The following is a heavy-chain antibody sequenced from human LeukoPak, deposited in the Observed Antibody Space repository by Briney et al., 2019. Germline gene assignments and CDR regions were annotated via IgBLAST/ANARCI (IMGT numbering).Heavy chain of an antibody. D-gene: IGHD3-22*01. CDR2: IIPIFGTA. CDR3: ASTYYDSSGYWYMDV. V-gene: IGHV1-69*13. CDR1: GGTFSSYA. Sequence: SVKVSCKASGGTFSSYAISWVRQAPGQGLEWMGGIIPIFGTANYAQKFQGRVTITADESTSTAYMELSSLRSEDTAVYYCASTYYDSSGYWYMDVWGKGTTVTISS. J-gene: IGHJ6*03.